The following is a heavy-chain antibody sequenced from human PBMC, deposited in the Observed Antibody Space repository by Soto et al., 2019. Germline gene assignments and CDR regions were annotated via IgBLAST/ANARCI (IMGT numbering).Heavy chain of an antibody. V-gene: IGHV1-69*13. CDR1: GGTFSSYA. CDR2: IIPIFGTA. CDR3: ARSRRYGGNLEDAFDI. J-gene: IGHJ3*02. Sequence: ASVKVSCKASGGTFSSYAISWVRQAPGQGLEWMGGIIPIFGTANYAQKFQGRVTITADESTSTAHMELSSLRSEDTAVYYCARSRRYGGNLEDAFDIWGQGTMVTVSS. D-gene: IGHD2-15*01.